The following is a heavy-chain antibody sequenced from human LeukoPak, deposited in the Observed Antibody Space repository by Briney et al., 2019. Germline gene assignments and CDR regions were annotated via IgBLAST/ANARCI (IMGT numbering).Heavy chain of an antibody. CDR2: ISGSGGST. Sequence: LSGGSLRLSCAASGFTFSSYAMSWVRQAPGKGLEWVSAISGSGGSTYYADSVKGRFTISRDNSKNTLYMQVNSLRVDDAALYYCARKGSSSGGPNFDFWGQGTLVTVSP. D-gene: IGHD6-6*01. J-gene: IGHJ4*02. V-gene: IGHV3-23*01. CDR1: GFTFSSYA. CDR3: ARKGSSSGGPNFDF.